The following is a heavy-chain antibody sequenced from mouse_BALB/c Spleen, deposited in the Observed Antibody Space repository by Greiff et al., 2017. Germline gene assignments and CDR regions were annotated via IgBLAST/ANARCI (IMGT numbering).Heavy chain of an antibody. CDR1: GYTFTDYE. V-gene: IGHV1-15*01. Sequence: QVQLKESGAELVRPGASVTLSCKASGYTFTDYEMHWVKQTPVHGLEWIGAIDPETGGTAYNQKFKGKATLTADKSSSTAYMELRSLTSEDSAVYYCTILTGGGYWGQGTTLTVSS. D-gene: IGHD4-1*01. CDR2: IDPETGGT. CDR3: TILTGGGY. J-gene: IGHJ2*01.